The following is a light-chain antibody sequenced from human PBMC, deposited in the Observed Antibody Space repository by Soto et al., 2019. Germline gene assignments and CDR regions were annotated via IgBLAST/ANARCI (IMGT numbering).Light chain of an antibody. CDR1: QSVSIY. CDR2: GAS. Sequence: EVVLTQSPVTLSLSPGDRATLSCRASQSVSIYLAWYQQKPGQAPRLLIYGASSRATGIPDRFSGSGSGTDFTLTISRLEPEDFAVYYCHQYGSSPSTFGQGTKVDVK. CDR3: HQYGSSPST. J-gene: IGKJ1*01. V-gene: IGKV3-20*01.